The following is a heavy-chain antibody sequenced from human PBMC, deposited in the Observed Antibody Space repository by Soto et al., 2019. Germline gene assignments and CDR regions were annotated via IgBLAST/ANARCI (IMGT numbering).Heavy chain of an antibody. CDR3: AKDLDLWFASSVDY. CDR2: ISYDGSNK. D-gene: IGHD3-10*01. V-gene: IGHV3-30*18. Sequence: GGALRLSCAASGFTFSSYGMHWVRQAPGKGLEWVAVISYDGSNKYYADSVKGRFTISRDNSKNTLYLQMNSLRAEDTAVYYCAKDLDLWFASSVDYWGQGTLVTVSS. CDR1: GFTFSSYG. J-gene: IGHJ4*02.